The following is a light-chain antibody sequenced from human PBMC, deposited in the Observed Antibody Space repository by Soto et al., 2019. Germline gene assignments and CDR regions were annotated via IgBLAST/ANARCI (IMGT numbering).Light chain of an antibody. J-gene: IGKJ2*01. CDR1: QSISRH. V-gene: IGKV3-11*01. CDR3: QQRNWPRIT. CDR2: DIY. Sequence: EIVLTQSPATLSLSPGERATLSCRASQSISRHLAWYQQRPGQAPRRLIYDIYYRDSGIPGRFSGSGSGTDFTLTISSLEPKDSAVYYCQQRNWPRITFGQGTKLEI.